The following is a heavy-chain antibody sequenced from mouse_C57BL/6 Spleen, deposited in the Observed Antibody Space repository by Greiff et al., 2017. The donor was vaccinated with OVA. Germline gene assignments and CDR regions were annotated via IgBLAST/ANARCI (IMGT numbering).Heavy chain of an antibody. CDR3: ARHYGGY. V-gene: IGHV1-43*01. CDR2: INPSTGGT. J-gene: IGHJ2*01. Sequence: VQLQQSGPELVKPGASVKISCKASGYSFTGYYMHWVKQSSEKSLEWIGEINPSTGGTSYNQKFKGKATLTVDKSSSTAYMQLKSLTSEDSAVYYCARHYGGYWGQGTTLTVSS. CDR1: GYSFTGYY. D-gene: IGHD1-1*02.